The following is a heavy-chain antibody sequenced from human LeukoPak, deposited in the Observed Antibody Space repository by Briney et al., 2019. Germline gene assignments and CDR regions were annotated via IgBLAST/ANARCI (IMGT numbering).Heavy chain of an antibody. J-gene: IGHJ4*02. V-gene: IGHV4-34*01. CDR1: GESFSGYY. Sequence: SETLSLTCAVYGESFSGYYWSWIRQPPGKGLEWIGEINHSGSTNYNPSLKSRVTISVDTSKNQFSLKLSSVTAADTAVYYCARPSGVYAFFNYWGQGTLVTVSS. CDR3: ARPSGVYAFFNY. CDR2: INHSGST. D-gene: IGHD2-8*01.